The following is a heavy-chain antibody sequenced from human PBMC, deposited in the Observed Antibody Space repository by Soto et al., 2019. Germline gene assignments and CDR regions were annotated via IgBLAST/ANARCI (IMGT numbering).Heavy chain of an antibody. J-gene: IGHJ6*02. Sequence: QVQLVQSGAEVKKPGSSVKVSCTASGGTFSSYAISWVRQAPGQGLEWMGGIIPIFGTANYAQKFQGRVTITADESTSTAYMELSSLRSEDTAVYYCACWGSSSAVPSLLRPLDVWGQGTTVTVSS. D-gene: IGHD6-6*01. CDR1: GGTFSSYA. CDR3: ACWGSSSAVPSLLRPLDV. V-gene: IGHV1-69*01. CDR2: IIPIFGTA.